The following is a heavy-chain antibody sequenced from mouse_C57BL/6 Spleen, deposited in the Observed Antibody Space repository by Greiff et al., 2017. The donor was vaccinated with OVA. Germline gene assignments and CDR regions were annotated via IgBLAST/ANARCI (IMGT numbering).Heavy chain of an antibody. D-gene: IGHD2-4*01. CDR1: GNTFTGYW. J-gene: IGHJ3*01. CDR2: ILPGSGTT. Sequence: QVQLQQSGAELMKPGASVILSCKASGNTFTGYWIEWVKQRPGHGLEWIGEILPGSGTTNYNEKFKGKATFTADTYSNTAYMQLSSLTSEDSAIYYCASPQGLRFIWFASWGQGTLVTVSA. CDR3: ASPQGLRFIWFAS. V-gene: IGHV1-9*01.